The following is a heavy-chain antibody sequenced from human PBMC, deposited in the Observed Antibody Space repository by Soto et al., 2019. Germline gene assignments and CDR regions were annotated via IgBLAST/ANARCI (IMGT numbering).Heavy chain of an antibody. V-gene: IGHV3-15*01. CDR2: IKSKTDGGTT. D-gene: IGHD3-22*01. Sequence: GGSLRLSCAASGFTFSNAWMSWVRQAPGKGLEWVGRIKSKTDGGTTDYAAPVKGRFTISRDDSKNTLYLQMNSLKTEDTAVYYCTIENYYDSSGYYYSNYWGQGTLFTVYS. CDR1: GFTFSNAW. J-gene: IGHJ4*02. CDR3: TIENYYDSSGYYYSNY.